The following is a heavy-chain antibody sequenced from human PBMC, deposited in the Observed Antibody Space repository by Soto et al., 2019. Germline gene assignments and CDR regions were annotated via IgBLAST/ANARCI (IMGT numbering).Heavy chain of an antibody. CDR3: ARENADGDYGFYFDY. CDR1: GFTFSSYA. D-gene: IGHD4-17*01. J-gene: IGHJ4*02. CDR2: ISYDGSNK. Sequence: QVQLVESGGGVVQPGRSLRLSCAASGFTFSSYAMHWVRQAPGKGLEWVAVISYDGSNKYYADSVKGRFTISRDNSENTLYLQMNSLRAEDTAVYYCARENADGDYGFYFDYWGQGTLVTVSS. V-gene: IGHV3-30-3*01.